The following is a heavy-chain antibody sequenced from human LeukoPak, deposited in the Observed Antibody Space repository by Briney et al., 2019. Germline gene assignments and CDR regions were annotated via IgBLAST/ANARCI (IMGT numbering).Heavy chain of an antibody. CDR3: AHRRRSSGSGNWFDP. J-gene: IGHJ5*02. Sequence: SGPTLMHPTQTLTLTCTFSGFSLSTSGVGVGWIRQPPGKALEWLALIYWDGDKRYSPSLESSLTITKDTSKNQVVLTMTNMDPVDTATYYCAHRRRSSGSGNWFDPWGQGTLVTVSS. CDR2: IYWDGDK. CDR1: GFSLSTSGVG. V-gene: IGHV2-5*02. D-gene: IGHD3-10*01.